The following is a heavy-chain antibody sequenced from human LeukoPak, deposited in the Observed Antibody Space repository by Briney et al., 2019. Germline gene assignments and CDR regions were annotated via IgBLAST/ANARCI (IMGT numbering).Heavy chain of an antibody. CDR1: GFTFSSYA. V-gene: IGHV3-23*01. J-gene: IGHJ4*02. Sequence: GGSLRLSCAASGFTFSSYAMSWVRQAPGKGLGWVSAISGSGGSTYYADSVKGRFTISRDNSKNTLYLQMNSLRAEDTAVYYCAKGNDLRYHYFDYWGQGTLVTVSS. CDR2: ISGSGGST. D-gene: IGHD3-3*01. CDR3: AKGNDLRYHYFDY.